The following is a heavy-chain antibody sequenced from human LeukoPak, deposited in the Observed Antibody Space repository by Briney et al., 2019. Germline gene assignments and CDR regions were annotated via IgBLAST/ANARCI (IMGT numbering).Heavy chain of an antibody. V-gene: IGHV5-51*01. D-gene: IGHD6-13*01. CDR1: GYNFTRYW. J-gene: IGHJ4*02. Sequence: GESLKISCQGSGYNFTRYWIGWVRQVPGKGLEWMGIIYPGDSDTKYSPSFQGQVTISADKSITTAYLQWSSLKASDTAMYYCARQGYSSSRDYWGQGTLVTVSS. CDR3: ARQGYSSSRDY. CDR2: IYPGDSDT.